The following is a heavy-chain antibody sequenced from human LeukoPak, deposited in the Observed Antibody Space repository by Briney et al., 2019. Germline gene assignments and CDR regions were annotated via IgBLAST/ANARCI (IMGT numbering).Heavy chain of an antibody. CDR1: GITFSDAW. J-gene: IGHJ2*01. CDR3: TRDLSIYGTWYFDL. Sequence: SGGSLRLSCAASGITFSDAWMSWFRQAPGKGLEWVGRIRSKADGGTTDYAAPVKDRFTISRDDSKNTLYLQMKTLKTEDTAVYYCTRDLSIYGTWYFDLWGRGTLVTVSS. D-gene: IGHD3-16*02. V-gene: IGHV3-15*01. CDR2: IRSKADGGTT.